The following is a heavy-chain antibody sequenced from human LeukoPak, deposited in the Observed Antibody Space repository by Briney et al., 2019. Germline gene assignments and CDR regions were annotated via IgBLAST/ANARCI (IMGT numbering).Heavy chain of an antibody. CDR2: ISSSSSYI. CDR3: ARDLAVAGTGYYYYYGMDV. D-gene: IGHD6-19*01. J-gene: IGHJ6*02. V-gene: IGHV3-21*01. CDR1: GFTFSSYS. Sequence: GGSLRLSCAASGFTFSSYSMNWVRQAPGKGLEGVSSISSSSSYIYYADSVKGRFTISRDNAKNSLYLQMNSLRAEDTAVYYCARDLAVAGTGYYYYYGMDVWGQGTTVTVSS.